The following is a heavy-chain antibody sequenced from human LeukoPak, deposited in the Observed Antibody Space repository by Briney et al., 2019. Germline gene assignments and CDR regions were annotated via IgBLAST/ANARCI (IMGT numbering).Heavy chain of an antibody. CDR3: AKDMEVRGDYYYGMDV. CDR1: GFTFSSYA. Sequence: GGSLRLSCAASGFTFSSYAMSWVRQAPGKGLEWVSAISGSGGSTYYADSVKGRFTISRDNSKNTLYLQMNSLRAEDTAVYYCAKDMEVRGDYYYGMDVWGQGTTVTVSS. V-gene: IGHV3-23*01. J-gene: IGHJ6*02. CDR2: ISGSGGST. D-gene: IGHD3-10*01.